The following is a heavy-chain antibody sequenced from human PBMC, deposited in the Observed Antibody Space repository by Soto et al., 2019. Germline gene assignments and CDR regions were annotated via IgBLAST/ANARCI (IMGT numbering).Heavy chain of an antibody. CDR3: ARDSLIAAAVHNWFDP. V-gene: IGHV1-18*01. D-gene: IGHD6-13*01. CDR1: GYTFTKYG. CDR2: ISAHNDIA. Sequence: QAQLVQSGTEVKKPGASVRVSCKASGYTFTKYGINWVRQAPGQGLEWMGWISAHNDIAKYGQELQGRVMMTTDTSTSTAYMELTNLRSDDTAVYYCARDSLIAAAVHNWFDPWGQGTLVIVSS. J-gene: IGHJ5*02.